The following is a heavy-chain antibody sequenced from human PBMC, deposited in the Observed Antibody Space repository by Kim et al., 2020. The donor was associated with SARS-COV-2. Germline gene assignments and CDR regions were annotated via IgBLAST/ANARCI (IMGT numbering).Heavy chain of an antibody. CDR3: AHRRGFSGGGFDP. J-gene: IGHJ5*02. D-gene: IGHD3-16*01. Sequence: YTHALKSRLTITKDTSKNQVVLTMTNMDPVDTATYYCAHRRGFSGGGFDPWGQGTLVTVSS. V-gene: IGHV2-5*01.